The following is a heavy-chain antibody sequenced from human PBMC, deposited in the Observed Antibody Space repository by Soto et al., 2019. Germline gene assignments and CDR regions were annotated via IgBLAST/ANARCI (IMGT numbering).Heavy chain of an antibody. Sequence: QITLKESGPTLVKPTQTLTLTCTFSGFSLINSGVGVGWIRQPPGKALEWLAVIYWDDEKYYRPSLMNRLTITTDTSNNPVLLTLTNMDPVDTATYYCAHRLRVVAARLFDFSGQGTMVTVSS. CDR2: IYWDDEK. V-gene: IGHV2-5*02. CDR3: AHRLRVVAARLFDF. CDR1: GFSLINSGVG. J-gene: IGHJ3*01. D-gene: IGHD1-26*01.